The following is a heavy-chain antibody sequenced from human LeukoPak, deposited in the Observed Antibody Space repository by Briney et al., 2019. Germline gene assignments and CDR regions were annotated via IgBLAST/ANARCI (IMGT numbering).Heavy chain of an antibody. D-gene: IGHD1-26*01. CDR2: INHSGST. CDR1: GGSFSGYY. V-gene: IGHV4-34*01. CDR3: VRALGSPLDY. Sequence: PSETLSLTCAVYGGSFSGYYWSWIRQPPGKGLEWIGEINHSGSTNYNPSLKSRVTISVGTSKNQFSLKLSSVTAADTAVYYCVRALGSPLDYWGQGTLVIVSS. J-gene: IGHJ4*02.